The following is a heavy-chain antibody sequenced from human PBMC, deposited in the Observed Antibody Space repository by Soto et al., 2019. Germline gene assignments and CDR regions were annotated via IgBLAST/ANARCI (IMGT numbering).Heavy chain of an antibody. J-gene: IGHJ5*02. V-gene: IGHV3-33*01. CDR1: GFTLSNYG. CDR3: ARNVGSSGSSRWFDT. D-gene: IGHD3-10*01. Sequence: QVQLVESGGGVVQPGRSLTLSCVASGFTLSNYGMHWVRQAPGKGLEWVAVIWYDGTATYSADSVKGRFSISRDNAKNERFLQLRSLRAEDTAVYYCARNVGSSGSSRWFDTWGQGTLVTVSS. CDR2: IWYDGTAT.